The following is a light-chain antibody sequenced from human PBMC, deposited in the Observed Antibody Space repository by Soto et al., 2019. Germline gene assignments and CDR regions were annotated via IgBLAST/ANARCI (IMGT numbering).Light chain of an antibody. CDR2: EVS. Sequence: QCVLTQPASVSWSPGHSIAIACTGTSSDVGGYNYVSWYQQHPGKAPKLMIYEVSNRPSGVSNRFSGSKSGNTASLTISGLQAEEDADYYCSSYTSSSNIVFGTGTKVTAL. CDR1: SSDVGGYNY. CDR3: SSYTSSSNIV. J-gene: IGLJ1*01. V-gene: IGLV2-14*01.